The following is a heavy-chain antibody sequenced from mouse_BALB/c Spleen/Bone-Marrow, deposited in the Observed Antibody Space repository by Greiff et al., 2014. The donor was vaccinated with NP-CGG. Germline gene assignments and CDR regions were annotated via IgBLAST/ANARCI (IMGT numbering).Heavy chain of an antibody. CDR1: GYTFTSYW. CDR3: TRSGGYYFDY. CDR2: IYPSDSYT. J-gene: IGHJ2*01. V-gene: IGHV1-69*02. Sequence: QVQLQQPGAELVRPGASVKLSCKASGYTFTSYWINWVKQRPGQGLEWIGNIYPSDSYTNYNQKFKDKATLTVDKSSSTAYMQLSSPTSVDSAVYYCTRSGGYYFDYWGQGTTLTVSS.